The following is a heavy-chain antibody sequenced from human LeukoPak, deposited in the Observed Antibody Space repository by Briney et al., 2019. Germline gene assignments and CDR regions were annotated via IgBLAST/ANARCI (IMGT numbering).Heavy chain of an antibody. J-gene: IGHJ4*02. CDR2: IKHDESET. V-gene: IGHV3-7*01. CDR3: VRWGSGNYYRYFDY. Sequence: GGSLRLSCAATGFPFYGYWMTWLRQAPGKGLEWVANIKHDESETNYADSVKGRFTISRDNAKNSLYLQMNSLRAEDAAVYYCVRWGSGNYYRYFDYWGQGTQVTVSS. CDR1: GFPFYGYW. D-gene: IGHD3-10*01.